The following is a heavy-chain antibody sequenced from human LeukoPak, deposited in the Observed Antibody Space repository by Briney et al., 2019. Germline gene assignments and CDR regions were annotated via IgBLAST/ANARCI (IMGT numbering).Heavy chain of an antibody. Sequence: GGTLRLSCAASGFTFSTYVMSWVRQAPGKGLEWVSAISGSGGSTYYADSVKGRFTISRDNSRNTLYLQMSSLGADDTAVYCGAKGSWRYFDYWGQGTLVTVSS. CDR1: GFTFSTYV. V-gene: IGHV3-23*01. CDR2: ISGSGGST. J-gene: IGHJ4*02. D-gene: IGHD1-26*01. CDR3: AKGSWRYFDY.